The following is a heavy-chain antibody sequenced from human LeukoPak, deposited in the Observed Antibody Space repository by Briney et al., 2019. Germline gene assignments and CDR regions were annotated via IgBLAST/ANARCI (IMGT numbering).Heavy chain of an antibody. V-gene: IGHV4-59*01. CDR3: ARDRTYDFWSGYSHDAFDI. CDR2: IYYSGST. J-gene: IGHJ3*02. CDR1: GGSISSYY. D-gene: IGHD3-3*01. Sequence: SETLSLTCTVSGGSISSYYWSWIRQPPGKGLEWIGYIYYSGSTNYNPSLKSRVTISVDTSKNQFSLKLSSVTAADTAVYYCARDRTYDFWSGYSHDAFDIWGQGTMVTVSS.